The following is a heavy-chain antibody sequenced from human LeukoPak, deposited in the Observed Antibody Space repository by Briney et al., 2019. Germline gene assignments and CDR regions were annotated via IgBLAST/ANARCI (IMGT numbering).Heavy chain of an antibody. D-gene: IGHD3-22*01. CDR3: ARGRPRINFYYDSSGYPYFDY. V-gene: IGHV4-4*07. CDR1: GASISPYY. CDR2: IYTSGGT. J-gene: IGHJ4*02. Sequence: SETLSLTCTVSGASISPYYWTWIRQPAGKGLEWIGHIYTSGGTNYNPSLKSRVTMSLDTSKNQFSLKLSSVTAADTAVYYCARGRPRINFYYDSSGYPYFDYWGQGTLVTVSS.